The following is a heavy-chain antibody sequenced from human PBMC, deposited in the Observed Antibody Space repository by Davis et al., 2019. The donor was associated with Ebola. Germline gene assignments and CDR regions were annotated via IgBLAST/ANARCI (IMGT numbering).Heavy chain of an antibody. CDR2: INAANGDT. J-gene: IGHJ4*02. V-gene: IGHV1-3*01. CDR3: VRKDYYGAGIYYFDY. D-gene: IGHD3-10*01. CDR1: GYIFNRYP. Sequence: ASEKVSCKASGYIFNRYPVHWVRQAPGQGLEWMGFINAANGDTGYSQKFRDRVTITRDTSASTVYMEMSSLRSEDTAVYYCVRKDYYGAGIYYFDYWGQGTLVTVSS.